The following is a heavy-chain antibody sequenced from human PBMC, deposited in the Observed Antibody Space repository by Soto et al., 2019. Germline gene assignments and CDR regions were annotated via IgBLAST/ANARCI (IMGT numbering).Heavy chain of an antibody. CDR2: IFYTGSK. J-gene: IGHJ3*01. Sequence: LSLTCTVSGGSINDGSYHWSWLRQHPGKGLEFIGYIFYTGSKYHNPSLETRVTMSADTSNNEVSLRLHSLTAADTAVYYCARLDYGVSAFDLWGQGTMVTVSS. CDR1: GGSINDGSYH. CDR3: ARLDYGVSAFDL. V-gene: IGHV4-31*03. D-gene: IGHD4-17*01.